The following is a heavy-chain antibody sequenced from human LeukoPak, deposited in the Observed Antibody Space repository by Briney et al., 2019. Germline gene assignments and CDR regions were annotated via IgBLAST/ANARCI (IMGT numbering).Heavy chain of an antibody. D-gene: IGHD5-12*01. CDR2: IYYSGST. CDR3: ARDGGATIRGDYFDY. J-gene: IGHJ4*02. Sequence: SETLSLTCTVSGGSISSYYWSWIRQPPGRGLEWIGYIYYSGSTNYNPSLKSRVTISVDTSKNQFSLKLSSVTAADTAVYYCARDGGATIRGDYFDYWGQGTLVTVSS. V-gene: IGHV4-59*01. CDR1: GGSISSYY.